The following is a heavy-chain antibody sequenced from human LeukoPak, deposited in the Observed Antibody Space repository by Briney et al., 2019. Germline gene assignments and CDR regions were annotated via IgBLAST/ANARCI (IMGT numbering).Heavy chain of an antibody. CDR3: ARGQSSWYGYRTGFDP. V-gene: IGHV4-39*07. CDR2: INHSGST. CDR1: GGSISSSSYY. D-gene: IGHD6-13*01. J-gene: IGHJ5*02. Sequence: SETLSLTCTVSGGSISSSSYYWGWIRQPPGKGLEWIGEINHSGSTNYNPSLKSRVTISVDTSKNQFSLKLSSVTAADTAVYYCARGQSSWYGYRTGFDPWGQGTLVIVSS.